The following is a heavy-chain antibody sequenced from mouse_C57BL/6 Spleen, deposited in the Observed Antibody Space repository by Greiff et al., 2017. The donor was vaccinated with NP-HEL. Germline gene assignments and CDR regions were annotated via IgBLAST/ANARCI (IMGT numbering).Heavy chain of an antibody. V-gene: IGHV1-18*01. D-gene: IGHD1-1*01. CDR3: SRSSYYYGRSYVRVYYFDY. J-gene: IGHJ2*01. Sequence: EVQLQQSGPELVKPGASVKIPCKASGYTFTDYNMDWVKQSHGKSLEWIGDINPNNGGTIYNQKFKGKATLTVDKSSSTAYMELRSLTSEDTAVYYFSRSSYYYGRSYVRVYYFDYWGQGTTLTVSS. CDR2: INPNNGGT. CDR1: GYTFTDYN.